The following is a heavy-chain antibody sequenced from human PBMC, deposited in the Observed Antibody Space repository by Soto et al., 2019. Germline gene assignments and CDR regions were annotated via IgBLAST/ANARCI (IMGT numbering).Heavy chain of an antibody. J-gene: IGHJ4*02. Sequence: GGALRLSCAASAFTFSSAWMTWVRQAPGKGLEWVAAISADGSSTYYADSVKGRFTISRDNSKNTLYLQMNSLRAEDTAVYYSAIDVTMIVVVITTFDYWGQGTLVTVSS. D-gene: IGHD3-22*01. V-gene: IGHV3-23*01. CDR1: AFTFSSAW. CDR3: AIDVTMIVVVITTFDY. CDR2: ISADGSST.